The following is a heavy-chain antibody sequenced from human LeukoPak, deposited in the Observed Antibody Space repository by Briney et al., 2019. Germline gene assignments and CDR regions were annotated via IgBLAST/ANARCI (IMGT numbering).Heavy chain of an antibody. CDR1: GFTFSSYA. Sequence: GGSLRLSCAASGFTFSSYAMHWVRQAPGKAPEWVAVISYDGSNKYYADSVKGRFTISRDNSKNTLYLQMNSLRAEDTAVYYCARYCSGGSCYGLGIYGMDVWGQGTTVTVSS. V-gene: IGHV3-30*16. J-gene: IGHJ6*02. CDR2: ISYDGSNK. D-gene: IGHD2-15*01. CDR3: ARYCSGGSCYGLGIYGMDV.